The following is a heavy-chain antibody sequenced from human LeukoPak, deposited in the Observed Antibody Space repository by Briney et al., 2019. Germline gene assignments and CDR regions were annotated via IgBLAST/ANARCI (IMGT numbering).Heavy chain of an antibody. CDR2: ISYDGSNK. V-gene: IGHV3-30*18. J-gene: IGHJ3*02. CDR3: AKGQIRWEHLRQDAFDI. Sequence: GGSLRLSCAASGFTSVNYCMQWICRAPGKGLEWVAVISYDGSNKYHADSVKGRFTISRDNSKNTLYLQMNSLRAEDTAVYYCAKGQIRWEHLRQDAFDIWGQGTTVTVSS. CDR1: GFTSVNYC. D-gene: IGHD4-23*01.